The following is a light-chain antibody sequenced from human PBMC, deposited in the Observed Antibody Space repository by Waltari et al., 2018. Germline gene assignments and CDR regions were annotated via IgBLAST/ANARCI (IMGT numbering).Light chain of an antibody. CDR2: GAS. Sequence: VILTQSPATLSFCPGERAPLTCRTSQSVSTYLAWYQLKPGQAPRLLIYGASTRATGIPDRFSGSGSGTYFALTISSLEPEDFAVYYCQSYSNSPLSFGGGTKVEI. CDR3: QSYSNSPLS. J-gene: IGKJ4*01. CDR1: QSVSTY. V-gene: IGKV3-20*01.